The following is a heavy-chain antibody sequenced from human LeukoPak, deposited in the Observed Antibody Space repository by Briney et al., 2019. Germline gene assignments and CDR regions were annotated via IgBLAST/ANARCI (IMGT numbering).Heavy chain of an antibody. D-gene: IGHD2-2*01. CDR3: ARDLARYCSSTSCYLAYYGMDV. J-gene: IGHJ6*04. CDR2: IWYDGSNK. Sequence: GRSLRPSCAASGFTFSSYGMHSVSQAPGNGLEWVAVIWYDGSNKYYADSVKGRFTISRDNSKNTLYLQMNSLRAEDTAVYYCARDLARYCSSTSCYLAYYGMDVWGKGTTVTVSS. V-gene: IGHV3-33*01. CDR1: GFTFSSYG.